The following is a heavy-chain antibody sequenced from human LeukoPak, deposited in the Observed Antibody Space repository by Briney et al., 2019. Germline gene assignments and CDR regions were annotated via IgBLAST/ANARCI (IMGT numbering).Heavy chain of an antibody. V-gene: IGHV3-7*01. D-gene: IGHD6-13*01. CDR2: IKEDESEK. CDR1: GFSFSSYW. CDR3: ARDLGYSSFDY. Sequence: GGSQRLSCAASGFSFSSYWMGWVRQAPGKGLEWVANIKEDESEKNYVDSVKGRISISRDNAKNSLYLQMNSLRAEDTAVYYCARDLGYSSFDYWGQGTLVTVSS. J-gene: IGHJ4*02.